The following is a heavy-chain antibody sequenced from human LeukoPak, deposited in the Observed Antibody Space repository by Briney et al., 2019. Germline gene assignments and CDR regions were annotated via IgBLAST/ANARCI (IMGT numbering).Heavy chain of an antibody. CDR1: GGSFGNDY. CDR2: IHTRGST. J-gene: IGHJ5*02. CDR3: TRQSVGGNYNFWRDHKWFDP. D-gene: IGHD3-3*01. V-gene: IGHV4-4*07. Sequence: PSETLSLTCTVSGGSFGNDYWSWIRQSAGKGLEWIGRIHTRGSTNYNPSLKGRVTMSVDTSKNQFSLRLSSVTAADTAVYYCTRQSVGGNYNFWRDHKWFDPWGQGSLVIVSS.